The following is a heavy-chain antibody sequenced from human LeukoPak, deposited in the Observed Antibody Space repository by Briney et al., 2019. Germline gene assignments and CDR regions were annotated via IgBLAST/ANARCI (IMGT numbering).Heavy chain of an antibody. D-gene: IGHD5-12*01. V-gene: IGHV3-15*01. CDR1: GFTFSNAW. CDR3: ARVRVATTGRYDALNL. Sequence: PGGSLRLSCAASGFTFSNAWMSWVRQAPGKGREWGGRIKSKTDGGTTAYAAAVKGRFTIPRNDAKNTLNLQMNSLRTDDTAVYYCARVRVATTGRYDALNLWGQGTMVTVSS. CDR2: IKSKTDGGTT. J-gene: IGHJ3*01.